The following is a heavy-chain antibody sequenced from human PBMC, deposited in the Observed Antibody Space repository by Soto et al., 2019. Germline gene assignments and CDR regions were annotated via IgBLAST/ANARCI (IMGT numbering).Heavy chain of an antibody. J-gene: IGHJ4*02. CDR2: ISYDGSNK. CDR1: GFTFSSYA. V-gene: IGHV3-30-3*01. Sequence: QVQLVESGGGVVQPGRPLRLSCAASGFTFSSYAMHWVRQAPGKGLEWVAVISYDGSNKYYADSVKGRFTISRDNSKNTLYLQMNSLRAEDTAVYYCASAGYDLVVVYYWGQGTLVTVSS. D-gene: IGHD5-12*01. CDR3: ASAGYDLVVVYY.